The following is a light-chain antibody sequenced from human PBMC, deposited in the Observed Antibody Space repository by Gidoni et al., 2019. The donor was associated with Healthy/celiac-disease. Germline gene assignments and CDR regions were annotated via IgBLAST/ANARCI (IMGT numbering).Light chain of an antibody. V-gene: IGKV3-20*01. CDR3: QQYGSSSIT. Sequence: EIVLTQSPGTLSLSPGERATLSCRASQSVSSSYLAWYQQKPGQAPRLLIYEASSRATGIPDRFRGSGSGTDFTLTISRLEPEEFAVYYCQQYGSSSITFGQXTRLEIK. CDR2: EAS. J-gene: IGKJ5*01. CDR1: QSVSSSY.